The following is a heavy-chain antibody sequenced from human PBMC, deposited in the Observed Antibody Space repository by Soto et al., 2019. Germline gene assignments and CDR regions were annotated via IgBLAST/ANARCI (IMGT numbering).Heavy chain of an antibody. CDR1: GFTFDDYG. V-gene: IGHV3-20*04. CDR2: INWNGGST. D-gene: IGHD2-15*01. J-gene: IGHJ4*02. Sequence: GGSLRLSCAASGFTFDDYGMSWVRQAPGKGLEWVSGINWNGGSTGYADSVKGRFTISRDNAKNSLYLQMNSLRAEDTALYYCARPEYCSGGSCYPFDYWGQGTLVTVSS. CDR3: ARPEYCSGGSCYPFDY.